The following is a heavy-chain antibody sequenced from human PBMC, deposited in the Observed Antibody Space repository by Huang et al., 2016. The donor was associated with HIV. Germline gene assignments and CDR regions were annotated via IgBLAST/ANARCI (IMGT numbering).Heavy chain of an antibody. CDR3: ARVESGYYEAFDI. D-gene: IGHD3-3*01. J-gene: IGHJ3*02. CDR2: LSTGGSA. CDR1: GGSISTGNYD. Sequence: TLSLTCTVSGGSISTGNYDWSWIRQPAGKGLEWVGHLSTGGSANYNPSLKSRVTISLDTSKTQFSLKLSSVTAADSAVYYCARVESGYYEAFDIWGPGTTVTVSS. V-gene: IGHV4-61*09.